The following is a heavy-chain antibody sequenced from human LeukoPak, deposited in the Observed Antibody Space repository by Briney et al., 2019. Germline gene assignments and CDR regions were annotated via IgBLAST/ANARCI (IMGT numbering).Heavy chain of an antibody. CDR1: GYTFTGYY. V-gene: IGHV1-46*01. CDR2: INPSAGTT. J-gene: IGHJ4*02. CDR3: ARESLVTRPQVAAEDY. D-gene: IGHD4-11*01. Sequence: ASVKVSCKASGYTFTGYYMHWVRQAPGQGLEWMGIINPSAGTTVYAQKFQGRVTMTRDTSTSTVYMELSSLRSDDTAVYYCARESLVTRPQVAAEDYWGQGTLVIVSS.